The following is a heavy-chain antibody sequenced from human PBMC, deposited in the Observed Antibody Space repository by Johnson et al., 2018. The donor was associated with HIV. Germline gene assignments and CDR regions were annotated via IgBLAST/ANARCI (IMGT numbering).Heavy chain of an antibody. Sequence: VQLVESGGGLVQPGGSLRLSCAASGFTFSSYWMTWVRQAPGKGLELVANIKQDGSEKYYVDSVKGRFTISRTNAKNSLYLQMNSLRAEDTAVYYCARSIAAAGTDAFDIWGQGTMVTVSS. V-gene: IGHV3-7*05. D-gene: IGHD6-13*01. J-gene: IGHJ3*02. CDR2: IKQDGSEK. CDR3: ARSIAAAGTDAFDI. CDR1: GFTFSSYW.